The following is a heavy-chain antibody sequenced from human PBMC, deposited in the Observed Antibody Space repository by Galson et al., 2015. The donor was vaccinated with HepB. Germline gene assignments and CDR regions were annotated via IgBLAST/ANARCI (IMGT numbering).Heavy chain of an antibody. J-gene: IGHJ4*02. CDR2: TNPKSTNT. Sequence: SVKVSCKASGYTFTSYDVTWVRQAPGQGLEWMGWTNPKSTNTGYARKFQGRATMTGDTSMDTAYMELSSLTSEDTAVYYCARAVRNQLLSEYWGQGTLVTVSS. V-gene: IGHV1-8*01. CDR3: ARAVRNQLLSEY. CDR1: GYTFTSYD. D-gene: IGHD1-26*01.